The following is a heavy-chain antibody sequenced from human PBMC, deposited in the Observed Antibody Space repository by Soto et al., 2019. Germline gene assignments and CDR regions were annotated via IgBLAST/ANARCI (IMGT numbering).Heavy chain of an antibody. D-gene: IGHD7-27*01. CDR1: GGSISSGGYS. J-gene: IGHJ4*02. V-gene: IGHV4-30-2*02. Sequence: SETLSLTSAVSGGSISSGGYSWSWIRQPPGKGLEWIGYIYHSGSTYYNPSLKSRVTISVDTSKNQFSLKLSSVTAADTAVYYCARRWGTYFDYWGQGTLVTVSS. CDR3: ARRWGTYFDY. CDR2: IYHSGST.